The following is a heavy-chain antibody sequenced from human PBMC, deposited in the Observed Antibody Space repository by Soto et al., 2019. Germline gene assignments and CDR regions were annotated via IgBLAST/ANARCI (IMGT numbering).Heavy chain of an antibody. CDR2: IFHIGST. CDR3: ARRRGGDFDY. V-gene: IGHV4-30-2*01. CDR1: GGSISSGGYS. J-gene: IGHJ4*02. D-gene: IGHD6-25*01. Sequence: KPSETLSLTCTVSGGSISSGGYSWSWIRQPPGKGLEWIGYIFHIGSTYYNPSLKSRVTISINKSDNHFSLKLSSVTAADTAIYYCARRRGGDFDYWGQGILVTVPQ.